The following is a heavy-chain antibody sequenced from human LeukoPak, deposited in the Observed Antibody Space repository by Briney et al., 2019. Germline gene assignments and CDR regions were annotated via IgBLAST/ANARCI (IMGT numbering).Heavy chain of an antibody. CDR1: GYSISNDYY. Sequence: PSETLSLTCVVSGYSISNDYYWGWIRQPPGKGLEWIGSVYHTGSPYYNPSLKSRVTISVDTSKNQLSLKLRSVTAADTAVYYCARCGIVVAVYCHFWGKGTLVTVSS. J-gene: IGHJ4*02. V-gene: IGHV4-38-2*01. CDR2: VYHTGSP. CDR3: ARCGIVVAVYCHF. D-gene: IGHD2-15*01.